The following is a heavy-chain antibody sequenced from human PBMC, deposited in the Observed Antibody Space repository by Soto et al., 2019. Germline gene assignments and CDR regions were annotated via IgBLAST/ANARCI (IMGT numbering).Heavy chain of an antibody. CDR3: AKEGDSSWSDY. Sequence: GGSLRLSCAASGFTFSSYAMTWVRQAPGKGLEWVSAISGSGGSTYYADSVKGRFTISRDNSKSTLYLQMNSLRVEDTAVYYCAKEGDSSWSDYWGQGTLVTVSS. D-gene: IGHD6-13*01. CDR1: GFTFSSYA. CDR2: ISGSGGST. J-gene: IGHJ4*02. V-gene: IGHV3-23*01.